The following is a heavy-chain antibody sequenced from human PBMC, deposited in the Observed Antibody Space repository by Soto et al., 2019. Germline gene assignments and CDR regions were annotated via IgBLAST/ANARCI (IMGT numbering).Heavy chain of an antibody. CDR1: GGSISSGGYY. Sequence: SETLSLTCTVSGGSISSGGYYWDWIRQHPGKGLEWIGYIYYRGSTYCNPSLKSRVTISVDTSKNQFSLKLSSVTAVDTAVYYCARVRGSYYYAIDVWGQGTTVTVS. CDR2: IYYRGST. CDR3: ARVRGSYYYAIDV. D-gene: IGHD3-10*01. J-gene: IGHJ6*02. V-gene: IGHV4-31*03.